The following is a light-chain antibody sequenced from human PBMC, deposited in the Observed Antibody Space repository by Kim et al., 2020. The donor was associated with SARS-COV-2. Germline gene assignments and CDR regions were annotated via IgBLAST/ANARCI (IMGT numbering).Light chain of an antibody. CDR2: VVS. V-gene: IGLV2-14*01. CDR3: SSYTGINTQV. Sequence: QSITNSFTGTSSDVGGYNYGSWYQQHPGKAPKLMISVVSNRPSGVSNRFSGSKSGNTASLTISGLQAEDEADYCCSSYTGINTQVFGGGTQLTVL. J-gene: IGLJ2*01. CDR1: SSDVGGYNY.